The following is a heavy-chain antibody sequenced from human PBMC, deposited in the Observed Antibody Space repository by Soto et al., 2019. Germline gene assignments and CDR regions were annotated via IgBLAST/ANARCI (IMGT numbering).Heavy chain of an antibody. D-gene: IGHD3-22*01. CDR1: GYTLTELS. CDR3: ATEISSGNYCELDY. CDR2: FDPEDGET. Sequence: ASVKVSCKVSGYTLTELSMHWVRQAPGKGLEWMGGFDPEDGETIYAQKFQGRVTMTEDTSTDTAYMELSSLSSEDTAVYYCATEISSGNYCELDYWGQGTLVTVSS. J-gene: IGHJ4*02. V-gene: IGHV1-24*01.